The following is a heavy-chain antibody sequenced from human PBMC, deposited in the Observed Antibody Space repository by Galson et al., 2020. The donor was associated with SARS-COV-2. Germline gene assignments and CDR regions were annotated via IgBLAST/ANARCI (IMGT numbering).Heavy chain of an antibody. CDR1: DGPMSSYY. J-gene: IGHJ6*02. CDR3: ARDPAPLYGDNYYYGMDV. Sequence: SQTLSLTCSVSDGPMSSYYWSWIRQPPGKGLEWIGYISYSGSAHYNPSLRSRVTISVDLYKNQFSLTVTSVTAADTAVYYCARDPAPLYGDNYYYGMDVWGRGTTVTVSS. V-gene: IGHV4-59*01. D-gene: IGHD4-17*01. CDR2: ISYSGSA.